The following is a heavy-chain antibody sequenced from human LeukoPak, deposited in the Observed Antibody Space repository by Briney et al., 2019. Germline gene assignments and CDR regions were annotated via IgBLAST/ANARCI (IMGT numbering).Heavy chain of an antibody. CDR3: AGTTCGGDCYSEY. Sequence: PGGSLRLSCAASGFTVSSNYMSWVRQAPGKGLEWVSVIYSGGRTYYADSVKGRFTVSRDNSKNTLYLQMNSLRAEDTAVYYCAGTTCGGDCYSEYWGQGTLVTVSS. CDR2: IYSGGRT. V-gene: IGHV3-53*01. J-gene: IGHJ4*02. D-gene: IGHD2-21*02. CDR1: GFTVSSNY.